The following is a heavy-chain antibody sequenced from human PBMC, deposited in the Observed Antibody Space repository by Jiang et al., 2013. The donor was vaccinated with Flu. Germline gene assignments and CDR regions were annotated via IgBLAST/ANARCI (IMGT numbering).Heavy chain of an antibody. Sequence: GAEVKKPGSSVKVSCKASGGPFSRYGISWVRQAPGQGLEWMGGIIPILGIVNYAQKFRGRVTITADESTSTVFVELSSLRSEDTAVYHCARALTQYDAFDIWGQGTMVTVSS. CDR3: ARALTQYDAFDI. J-gene: IGHJ3*02. CDR2: IIPILGIV. CDR1: GGPFSRYG. D-gene: IGHD3-9*01. V-gene: IGHV1-69*10.